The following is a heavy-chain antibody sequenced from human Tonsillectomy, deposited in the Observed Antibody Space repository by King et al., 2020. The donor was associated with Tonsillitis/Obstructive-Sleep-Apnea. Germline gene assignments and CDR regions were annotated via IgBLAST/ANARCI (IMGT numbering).Heavy chain of an antibody. V-gene: IGHV5-10-1*01. J-gene: IGHJ4*02. CDR1: GYTFSSYW. CDR2: IHPSDSYT. CDR3: ARSYSYDSSGYYYHFDY. D-gene: IGHD3-22*01. Sequence: VQLVESGAEVKKPGESLRISCKSSGYTFSSYWISWVRQMPGKGLEWMGRIHPSDSYTNYSPSFQGHVTISAAKSISTAYLQWSSLKASDTAMYYCARSYSYDSSGYYYHFDYWGQGTLVAVSS.